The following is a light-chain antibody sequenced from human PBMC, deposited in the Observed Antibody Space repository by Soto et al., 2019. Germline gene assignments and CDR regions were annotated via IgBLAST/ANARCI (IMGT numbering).Light chain of an antibody. CDR2: KAS. Sequence: DIQMTQSPSTLSASVGDRVTITCRASQSISSWLAWYQQKPGKAPKLLIYKASSLESGVPSRFSGSRSGTEFTLTISSLQPDDFATYYCQQYNSYPWTFGQGTKVEIE. J-gene: IGKJ1*01. CDR1: QSISSW. CDR3: QQYNSYPWT. V-gene: IGKV1-5*03.